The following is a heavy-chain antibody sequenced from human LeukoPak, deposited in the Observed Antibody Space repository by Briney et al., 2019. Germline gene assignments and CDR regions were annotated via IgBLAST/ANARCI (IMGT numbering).Heavy chain of an antibody. Sequence: PSETLSLTCTVSGYSISNNFYWAWIRQSPGKGLEWIVSINHSWSTYYNPSLRSRVTISLDRSKKKFSLKLTSVTAADTAVYFCARGAEYYAIWRGYAGYSDYWGQGISVTVSS. V-gene: IGHV4-38-2*02. CDR2: INHSWST. D-gene: IGHD3-3*01. CDR1: GYSISNNFY. J-gene: IGHJ4*02. CDR3: ARGAEYYAIWRGYAGYSDY.